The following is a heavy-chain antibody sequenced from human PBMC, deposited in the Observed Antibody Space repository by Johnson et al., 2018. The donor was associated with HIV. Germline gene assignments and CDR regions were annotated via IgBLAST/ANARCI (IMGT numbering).Heavy chain of an antibody. J-gene: IGHJ3*02. CDR1: GFTVSSNY. D-gene: IGHD3-22*01. Sequence: VQLVESGGGLVQPGGSLRLSCAASGFTVSSNYMSWVRQAPGKGLEWVSVIYSGGGTYYADSVKGRFTISRDNSKNTLYLQMNSLRAEDTALYYCARDLVDAVIVVFGAFDIWGQGTMVTVSS. CDR3: ARDLVDAVIVVFGAFDI. CDR2: IYSGGGT. V-gene: IGHV3-66*01.